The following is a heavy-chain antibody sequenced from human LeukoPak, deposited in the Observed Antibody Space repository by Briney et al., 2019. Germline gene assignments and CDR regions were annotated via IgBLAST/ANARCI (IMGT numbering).Heavy chain of an antibody. J-gene: IGHJ6*02. D-gene: IGHD6-19*01. CDR1: GFTFSSYG. Sequence: QPGRSLRLSCAASGFTFSSYGMHWVRQAPGKGLEWVAVIWYDGSNKYYADSVKGRFTISRDNSKNTLHLQMNSLRAEDTAVYYCARDQIYSSGYYYGMDVWGQGTTVTVSS. CDR3: ARDQIYSSGYYYGMDV. CDR2: IWYDGSNK. V-gene: IGHV3-33*01.